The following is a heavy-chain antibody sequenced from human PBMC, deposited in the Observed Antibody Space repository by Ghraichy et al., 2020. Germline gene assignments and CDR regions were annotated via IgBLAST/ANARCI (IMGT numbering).Heavy chain of an antibody. CDR1: GFTFSSYV. V-gene: IGHV3-23*01. CDR2: ISGSGGST. CDR3: ANNYDILTGALGY. Sequence: ESLNISCAASGFTFSSYVMSWVRQAPGKGLEWVSAISGSGGSTYYADSVKGRFTISRDNSKNTLYLQMNSLRAEDTAVYYCANNYDILTGALGYWGQGTLVTVSS. D-gene: IGHD3-9*01. J-gene: IGHJ4*02.